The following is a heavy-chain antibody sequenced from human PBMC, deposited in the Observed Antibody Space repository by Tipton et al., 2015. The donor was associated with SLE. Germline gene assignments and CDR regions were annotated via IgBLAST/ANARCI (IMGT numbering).Heavy chain of an antibody. CDR1: GGSISSYY. D-gene: IGHD1-26*01. CDR3: ARGGLGVSYYYYMDV. V-gene: IGHV4-59*01. CDR2: IYTSGIT. Sequence: TLSLTCTVSGGSISSYYWSWIRQPPGKGLEWIGYIYTSGITYYNPSLKSRVTISLDTSGHQFSLKLSSVTAADTAVYYCARGGLGVSYYYYMDVWGKGTTVTVSS. J-gene: IGHJ6*03.